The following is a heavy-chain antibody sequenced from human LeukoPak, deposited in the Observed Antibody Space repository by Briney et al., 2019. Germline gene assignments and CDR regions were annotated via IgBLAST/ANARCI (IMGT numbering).Heavy chain of an antibody. CDR3: VRAKSGHYGYSDY. CDR2: VSPDGRTT. J-gene: IGHJ4*02. V-gene: IGHV3-74*01. Sequence: PGGSLTLSCAASGFMFSKSWMHWVRQVPGKGLVGVSRVSPDGRTTSYADSVKGRFTISRDNAKNTVYLQMISLRADDTAVYYCVRAKSGHYGYSDYWGQGTLVTVSS. CDR1: GFMFSKSW. D-gene: IGHD5-18*01.